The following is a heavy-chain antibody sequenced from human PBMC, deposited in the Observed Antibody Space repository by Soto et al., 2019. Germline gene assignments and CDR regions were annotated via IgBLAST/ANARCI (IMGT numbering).Heavy chain of an antibody. CDR2: IKSKTDGGTT. CDR1: GFTFSNAW. J-gene: IGHJ3*02. Sequence: GGSLRLSCAASGFTFSNAWMSWVRQAPGKGLEWVGRIKSKTDGGTTDYAAPVNGRFTISRDDSKNTLYLQMNSLKTEDTAVYYCTTYSSVPFCSGGSCPDDAFDIWGQGTMVTVSS. D-gene: IGHD2-15*01. CDR3: TTYSSVPFCSGGSCPDDAFDI. V-gene: IGHV3-15*01.